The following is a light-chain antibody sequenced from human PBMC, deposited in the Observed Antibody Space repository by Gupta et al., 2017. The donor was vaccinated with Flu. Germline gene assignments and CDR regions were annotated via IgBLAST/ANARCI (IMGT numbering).Light chain of an antibody. CDR3: QQSGTSPPT. CDR2: GAS. V-gene: IGKV3-20*01. CDR1: HSISFNS. J-gene: IGKJ3*01. Sequence: ATLSCRARHSISFNSLAWYQQKPGQSPRLLIYGASRRATSVPDRFSGSGSGTEFTLTISRLEPEEFAVYFCQQSGTSPPTFCPGTKVNFE.